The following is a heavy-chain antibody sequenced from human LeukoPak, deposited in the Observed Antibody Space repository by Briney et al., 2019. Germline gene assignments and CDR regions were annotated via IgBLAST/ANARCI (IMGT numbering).Heavy chain of an antibody. CDR3: ARSVSYGGPYFDY. CDR2: TNHSGST. CDR1: GGSFSGYY. V-gene: IGHV4-34*01. J-gene: IGHJ4*02. D-gene: IGHD4-23*01. Sequence: PSETLSLTCAVYGGSFSGYYWSWIRQPPGKGLEWIGETNHSGSTNYNPSLKSRVTISVDTSKYQFSLKLSSVTAADTAVYYCARSVSYGGPYFDYWGQGTLVTVSS.